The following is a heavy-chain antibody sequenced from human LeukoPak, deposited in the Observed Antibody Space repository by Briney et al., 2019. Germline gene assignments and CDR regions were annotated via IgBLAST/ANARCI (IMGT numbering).Heavy chain of an antibody. CDR2: IYSGGST. Sequence: PGGSLRLSCAASGFTVSSNYMSWVRQAPGKGLEWVSVIYSGGSTYYADSVKGRFTISRDNSKNSLYLQMNSLRTEDTALYYCAKASHYYYDSSGYYSDAFDIWGQGTMVTVSS. V-gene: IGHV3-53*05. J-gene: IGHJ3*02. CDR1: GFTVSSNY. D-gene: IGHD3-22*01. CDR3: AKASHYYYDSSGYYSDAFDI.